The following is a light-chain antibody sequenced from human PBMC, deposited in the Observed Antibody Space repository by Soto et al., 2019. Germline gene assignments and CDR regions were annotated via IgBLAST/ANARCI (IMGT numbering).Light chain of an antibody. J-gene: IGLJ1*01. CDR2: RNN. V-gene: IGLV1-47*01. CDR1: SSNIGSNY. CDR3: AAWDDSLSGFYV. Sequence: QSVLTQPPSASGTPGQRVTISCSGSSSNIGSNYVYWYQQLPGTALKLLIYRNNQRPSGVPDRFSGSKSGTSASLAISGLRSEDEADYYCAAWDDSLSGFYVFGTGIQLTVL.